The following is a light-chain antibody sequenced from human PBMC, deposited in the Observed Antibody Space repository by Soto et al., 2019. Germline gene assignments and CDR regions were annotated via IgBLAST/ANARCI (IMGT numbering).Light chain of an antibody. CDR2: EGS. CDR1: SSDVGSYKF. V-gene: IGLV2-23*01. Sequence: QSALTQPASVSGSPGQSITISCTGTSSDVGSYKFVSWYQQHPGKAPKLMIYEGSKRPSGVSNCFSGSKSGNTASLTISGLQAEDEADYYCCSYAGSSTWVFGTGTKLTVL. J-gene: IGLJ1*01. CDR3: CSYAGSSTWV.